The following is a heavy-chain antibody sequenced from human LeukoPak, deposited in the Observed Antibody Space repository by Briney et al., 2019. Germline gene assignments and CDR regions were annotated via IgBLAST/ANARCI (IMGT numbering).Heavy chain of an antibody. V-gene: IGHV1-2*02. D-gene: IGHD1-26*01. CDR1: GYSLTDCY. CDR3: ARDWRGSYFPDF. CDR2: INPNSGDT. Sequence: ASVKVSCKASGYSLTDCYMHWVRQAPGQGLEWMGWINPNSGDTNYAQKFQGRVTMTRDTSISTASMELSRLTSDDTAVYYCARDWRGSYFPDFWGQGTLVTVSS. J-gene: IGHJ4*02.